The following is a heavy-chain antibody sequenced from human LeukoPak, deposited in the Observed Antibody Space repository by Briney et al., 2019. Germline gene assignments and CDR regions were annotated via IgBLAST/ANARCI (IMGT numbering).Heavy chain of an antibody. D-gene: IGHD3-10*01. CDR1: GFTFSTYW. V-gene: IGHV3-30*18. CDR2: ISYDGSNK. Sequence: GGSLRLSCAASGFTFSTYWVHWVRQAPGKGLEWVAVISYDGSNKYYADSVKGRFTISRDNSKNTLDLQMNSLRAADTAVYYCAKDYLDYYGPGSYYPGYWGQGTLVTVSS. CDR3: AKDYLDYYGPGSYYPGY. J-gene: IGHJ4*01.